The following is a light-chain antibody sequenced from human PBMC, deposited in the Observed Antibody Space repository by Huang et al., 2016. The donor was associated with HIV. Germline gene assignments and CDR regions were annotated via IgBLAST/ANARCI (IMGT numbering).Light chain of an antibody. J-gene: IGKJ3*01. V-gene: IGKV3-15*01. CDR2: GAS. CDR1: QSISSK. CDR3: QQYNNWPFT. Sequence: ERVMTQSPVTPSVSPGERATLSCRASQSISSKLAWYQQKPGQAPRLLIYGASTRATGIPARFSGSGSGTEFTLTISSLQSEDFAVYYCQQYNNWPFTFGPGTRVDIK.